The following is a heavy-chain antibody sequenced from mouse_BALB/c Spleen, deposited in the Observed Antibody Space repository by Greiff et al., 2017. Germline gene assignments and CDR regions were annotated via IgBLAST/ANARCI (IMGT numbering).Heavy chain of an antibody. CDR3: AREGYGNYLYYFDY. CDR2: IRNKANGYTT. Sequence: EVKLMESGGGLVQPGGSLRLSCATSGFTFTDYYMSWVRQPPGKALEWLGFIRNKANGYTTEYSASVKGRFTISRDNSQSILYLQMNTLRAEDSATYYCAREGYGNYLYYFDYWGQGTTLTVSS. CDR1: GFTFTDYY. D-gene: IGHD2-1*01. V-gene: IGHV7-3*02. J-gene: IGHJ2*01.